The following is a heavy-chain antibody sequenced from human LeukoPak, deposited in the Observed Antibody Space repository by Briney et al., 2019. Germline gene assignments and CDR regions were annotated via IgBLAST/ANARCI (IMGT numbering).Heavy chain of an antibody. Sequence: PSETLSLTCTVSGGSVSSGHFYWSWIRQPPGKGLEWIGYIYYSGSTNYNPSLKSRVTISVDTSKNQFSLKLSSVTAADTAVYYCARAAYYDFWSGQIPWFDPWGQGTLVTVSS. V-gene: IGHV4-61*01. CDR1: GGSVSSGHFY. D-gene: IGHD3-3*01. J-gene: IGHJ5*02. CDR2: IYYSGST. CDR3: ARAAYYDFWSGQIPWFDP.